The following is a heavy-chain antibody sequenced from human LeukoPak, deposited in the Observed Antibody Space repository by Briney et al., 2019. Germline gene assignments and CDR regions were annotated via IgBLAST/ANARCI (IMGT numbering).Heavy chain of an antibody. CDR1: GFTFSTYS. V-gene: IGHV3-21*01. J-gene: IGHJ4*02. CDR2: ISDSSSYI. D-gene: IGHD3-9*01. Sequence: PGGSLRLSCAASGFTFSTYSMNWVRQAPGKGLEWVSSISDSSSYIYYADSVKGRFTISRDNAKNSLYLQMNSLRAEDTAVYYCARSTSTYNVLTAYKVPPDYWGQGTLVTVSS. CDR3: ARSTSTYNVLTAYKVPPDY.